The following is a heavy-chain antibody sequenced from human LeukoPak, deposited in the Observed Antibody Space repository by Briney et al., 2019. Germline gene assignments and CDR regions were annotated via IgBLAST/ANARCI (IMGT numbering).Heavy chain of an antibody. J-gene: IGHJ6*02. Sequence: GGSLRLSCAASGFTFSSYGMHWVRQAPGKGLEWVAVISYDGSNKYYADSVKGRFTISRDNSKNTLYLQMNSLRAEDTAVYYCARDLAVAGTRSYYYYYGMDVWGQGTTVTVSS. V-gene: IGHV3-30*03. CDR3: ARDLAVAGTRSYYYYYGMDV. CDR2: ISYDGSNK. D-gene: IGHD6-19*01. CDR1: GFTFSSYG.